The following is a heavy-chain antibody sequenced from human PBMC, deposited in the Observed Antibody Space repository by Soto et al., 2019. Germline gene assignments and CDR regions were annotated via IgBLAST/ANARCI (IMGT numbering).Heavy chain of an antibody. Sequence: GGSLRLSCAASGFTFSSYAMSWVRQAPGKGLEWVSAISGSGGSTYYADSVKGRFTISRDNSKNTLYLQMNSLRAEDTAVYYCAKVQPGRPGVGALTTLHYYYGMDVWGQGTTVTVSS. CDR1: GFTFSSYA. CDR2: ISGSGGST. CDR3: AKVQPGRPGVGALTTLHYYYGMDV. V-gene: IGHV3-23*01. D-gene: IGHD1-26*01. J-gene: IGHJ6*02.